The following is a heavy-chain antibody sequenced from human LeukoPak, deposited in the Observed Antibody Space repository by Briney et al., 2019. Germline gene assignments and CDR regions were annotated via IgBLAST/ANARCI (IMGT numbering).Heavy chain of an antibody. CDR1: GGSISSYC. CDR2: IYTSGST. Sequence: SETLSLTCTVSGGSISSYCWSWIRQPAGKGLEWIGRIYTSGSTNYNPSLKSRVTMSVDTSKNQFSLKLSSVTAADTAVYYCAREGYSGYDSDAFDIWGQGTMVTVSS. J-gene: IGHJ3*02. V-gene: IGHV4-4*07. CDR3: AREGYSGYDSDAFDI. D-gene: IGHD5-12*01.